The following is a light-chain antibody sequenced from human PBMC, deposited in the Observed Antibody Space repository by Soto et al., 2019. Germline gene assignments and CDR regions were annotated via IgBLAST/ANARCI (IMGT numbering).Light chain of an antibody. CDR3: QQYDILLT. CDR2: DAS. V-gene: IGKV1-33*01. J-gene: IGKJ4*01. CDR1: QDISTY. Sequence: DLQMTQSPASLSASIGERVTITCQASQDISTYLNWYQQKPGKAPKLLIYDASNLETGVPSRFSGSGSGTDFTFTISSLQPEDIATYYCQQYDILLTFGGGTKVEIK.